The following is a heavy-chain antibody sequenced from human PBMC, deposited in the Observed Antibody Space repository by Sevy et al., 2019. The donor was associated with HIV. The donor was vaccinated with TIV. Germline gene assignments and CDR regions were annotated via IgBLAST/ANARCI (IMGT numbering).Heavy chain of an antibody. Sequence: GESLKISCAASGFSFSNYAMSWVRQAPGKGLEWVSTLIGGGSRTYYADSVTGRFTISRGNSRNTLYLQMNSLRAEDTAVYYCAKRRVQSGLSGGGANYGWDVCGQGTTVTVSS. CDR2: LIGGGSRT. V-gene: IGHV3-23*01. J-gene: IGHJ6*02. CDR3: AKRRVQSGLSGGGANYGWDV. CDR1: GFSFSNYA. D-gene: IGHD2-8*02.